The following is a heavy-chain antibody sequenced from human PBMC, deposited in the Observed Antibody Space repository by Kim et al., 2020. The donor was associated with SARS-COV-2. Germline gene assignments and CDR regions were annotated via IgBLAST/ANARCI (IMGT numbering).Heavy chain of an antibody. CDR1: GFTFSSYG. J-gene: IGHJ3*02. D-gene: IGHD4-17*01. V-gene: IGHV3-33*01. CDR2: IWYDGSNK. Sequence: GGSLRLSCAASGFTFSSYGMHWVRQAPGKGLEWVAVIWYDGSNKYYADSVKGRFTISRDNSKNTLYLQMNSQRAEDTAVYYCARVYGDYSNRDAFDIWGQGTMVTVSS. CDR3: ARVYGDYSNRDAFDI.